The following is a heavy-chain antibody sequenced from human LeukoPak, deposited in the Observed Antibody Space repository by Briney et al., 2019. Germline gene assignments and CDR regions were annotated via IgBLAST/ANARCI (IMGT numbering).Heavy chain of an antibody. Sequence: GGSLRLSCAASGFTVSSNYMSWVRQAPGKGLEWVSVIYSGGSTYYADSVKGRFTISRDISENTLYLQMNSLRAEDTAVYYCARVGRSNWFDPWGQGTLVTVSS. J-gene: IGHJ5*02. D-gene: IGHD5-12*01. CDR1: GFTVSSNY. CDR3: ARVGRSNWFDP. V-gene: IGHV3-53*01. CDR2: IYSGGST.